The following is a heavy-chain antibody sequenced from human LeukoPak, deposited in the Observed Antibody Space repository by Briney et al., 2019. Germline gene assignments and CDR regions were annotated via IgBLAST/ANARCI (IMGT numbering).Heavy chain of an antibody. D-gene: IGHD5-18*01. CDR2: ISSSGSTI. CDR1: GFTFSSFE. Sequence: PGGSLRLSCAASGFTFSSFEMNWVRQAPGKGLERVSYISSSGSTINYADSVKGRFTISRDNAKNSLYLQMDSLRGEDTAVYYCARVGYSYGYYYYGMDVWGQGTTVTVSS. V-gene: IGHV3-48*03. J-gene: IGHJ6*02. CDR3: ARVGYSYGYYYYGMDV.